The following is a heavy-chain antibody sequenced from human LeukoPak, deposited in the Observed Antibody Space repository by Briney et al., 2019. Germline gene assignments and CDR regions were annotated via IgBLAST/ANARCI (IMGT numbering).Heavy chain of an antibody. D-gene: IGHD2-21*02. V-gene: IGHV3-74*01. J-gene: IGHJ4*02. CDR3: ARDSWGYCGGDCHYFDY. CDR1: GFTFSTYW. Sequence: GGSLRLSCAASGFTFSTYWMNWVRQPPGKGLVWVSRINSDGSSTTYADSVMGRFTISRDNATNTLFLQMNSLRAEDTAVYYCARDSWGYCGGDCHYFDYWGQGTLVTVSS. CDR2: INSDGSST.